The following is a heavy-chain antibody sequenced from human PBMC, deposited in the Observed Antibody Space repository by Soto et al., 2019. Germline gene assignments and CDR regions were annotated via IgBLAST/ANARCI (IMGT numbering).Heavy chain of an antibody. CDR1: GFTFSSYA. V-gene: IGHV3-23*01. CDR3: AKVREYSTPNVGRYDAFDI. J-gene: IGHJ3*02. D-gene: IGHD6-6*01. Sequence: GGSLRLSCAASGFTFSSYAMSWVRQAPGKGLEWVSAISGSGGSTYYADSVKGRFTISRDNSKNTLYLQMNSLRAEDTDVYYCAKVREYSTPNVGRYDAFDIWGQGTMVTVSS. CDR2: ISGSGGST.